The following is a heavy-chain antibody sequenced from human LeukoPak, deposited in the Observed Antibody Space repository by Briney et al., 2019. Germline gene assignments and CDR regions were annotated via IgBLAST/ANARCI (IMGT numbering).Heavy chain of an antibody. D-gene: IGHD3-10*01. Sequence: SETLSLTCAVYAGSFSGYYWSWIRQPPGKGREWIGEINHSGSTNYNPSLKSRVTISVDTSKNQFSLKLSSVTAADTAVYYCARVFRPALTMVRYAGRQYYFDYWGQGTLVTVSS. CDR2: INHSGST. CDR3: ARVFRPALTMVRYAGRQYYFDY. J-gene: IGHJ4*01. CDR1: AGSFSGYY. V-gene: IGHV4-34*01.